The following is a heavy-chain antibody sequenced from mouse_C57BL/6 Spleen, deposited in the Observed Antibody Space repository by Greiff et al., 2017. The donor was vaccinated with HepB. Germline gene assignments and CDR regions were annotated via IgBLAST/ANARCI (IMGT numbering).Heavy chain of an antibody. V-gene: IGHV1-61*01. CDR2: IYPSDSET. Sequence: QVHVKQPGAELVRPGSSVKLSCKASGYTFTSYWMDWVKQRPGQGLEWIGNIYPSDSETHYNQKFKDKATLTVDKSSSTAYMQLSSLTSEDTAVYYCARCLTDFDYWGQGTTLTVSS. D-gene: IGHD4-1*01. J-gene: IGHJ2*01. CDR3: ARCLTDFDY. CDR1: GYTFTSYW.